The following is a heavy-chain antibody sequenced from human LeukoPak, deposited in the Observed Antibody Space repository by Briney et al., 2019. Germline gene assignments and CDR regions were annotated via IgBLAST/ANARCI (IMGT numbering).Heavy chain of an antibody. CDR3: VRDQRGGSSGYYDS. Sequence: GGSLRLSCSASGFTFSTYFMHWVRQAPGKGLECVSAITGSGGSTYYADSVKGRFTISRDNSKNTLYLQMSSPRAEDTAVYYCVRDQRGGSSGYYDSRGQGTLVTVSS. D-gene: IGHD3-22*01. CDR1: GFTFSTYF. CDR2: ITGSGGST. V-gene: IGHV3-64D*06. J-gene: IGHJ4*02.